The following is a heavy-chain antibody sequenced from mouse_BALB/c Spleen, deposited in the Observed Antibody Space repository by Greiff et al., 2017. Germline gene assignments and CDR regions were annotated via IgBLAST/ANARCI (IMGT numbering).Heavy chain of an antibody. CDR1: GYTFTSYV. CDR2: INPYNDGT. V-gene: IGHV1-14*01. J-gene: IGHJ4*01. CDR3: ARWGLLRLRAMDY. D-gene: IGHD1-2*01. Sequence: VQLKQSGPELVKPGASVKMSCKASGYTFTSYVMHWVKQKPGQGLEWIGYINPYNDGTKYNEKFKGKATLTSDKSSSTAYMELSSLTSEDSAVYYCARWGLLRLRAMDYWGQGTSVTVSS.